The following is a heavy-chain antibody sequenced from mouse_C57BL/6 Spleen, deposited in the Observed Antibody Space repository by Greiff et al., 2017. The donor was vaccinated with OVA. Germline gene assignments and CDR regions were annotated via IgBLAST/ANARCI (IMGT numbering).Heavy chain of an antibody. Sequence: EVKLMESGPGLVKPSQSLSLTCSVTGYSITSGYYWNWIRQFPGNKLEWMGYISYDGSNNYNPSLKNRISITRDTSKNQFFLKLNSVTTEDTATYYCARRGDYYGSGFAYWGQGTLVTVSA. D-gene: IGHD2-1*01. CDR3: ARRGDYYGSGFAY. J-gene: IGHJ3*01. CDR1: GYSITSGYY. V-gene: IGHV3-6*01. CDR2: ISYDGSN.